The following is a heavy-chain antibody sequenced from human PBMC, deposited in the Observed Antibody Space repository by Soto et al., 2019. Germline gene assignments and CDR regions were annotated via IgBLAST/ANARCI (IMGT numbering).Heavy chain of an antibody. V-gene: IGHV1-69*12. Sequence: QVQLVQSGAEVKKPGSSVKVSCKASGGTFSSYDISWVRQAPGQGLEWMEGITPILGTTNYAQNFQGRVTITVDESTSTAYMGLSSLRSEDTAVYYCASALVATDAFDYWGQGTLVTVSS. D-gene: IGHD5-12*01. CDR3: ASALVATDAFDY. CDR1: GGTFSSYD. CDR2: ITPILGTT. J-gene: IGHJ4*02.